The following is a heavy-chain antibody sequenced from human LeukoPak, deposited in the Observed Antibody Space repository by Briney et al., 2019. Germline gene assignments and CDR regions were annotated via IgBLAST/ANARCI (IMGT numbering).Heavy chain of an antibody. CDR3: TRDPYSGNYGAYYYYYMDV. D-gene: IGHD1-26*01. CDR1: GFTFSSYN. J-gene: IGHJ6*03. Sequence: GGSLRLSCAASGFTFSSYNMNWVRQAPGKGLEWVSSITSSSSYIYYADSVKGRFTISRDNAKNSLYLQMDSLRVEDTAEYYCTRDPYSGNYGAYYYYYMDVWGKGTTVTVSS. CDR2: ITSSSSYI. V-gene: IGHV3-21*06.